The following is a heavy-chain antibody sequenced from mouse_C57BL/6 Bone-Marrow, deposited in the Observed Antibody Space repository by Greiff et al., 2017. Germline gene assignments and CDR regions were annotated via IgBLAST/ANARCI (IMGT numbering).Heavy chain of an antibody. CDR3: ARFLLRGAY. J-gene: IGHJ3*01. CDR2: INPNNGGT. V-gene: IGHV1-26*01. CDR1: GYTFTDYY. D-gene: IGHD1-1*01. Sequence: EVQLQQPGPELVKPGASVKISCKASGYTFTDYYMNWVKQSHGQSLEWIGDINPNNGGTSYNQKFKGKATLTVDKSSSTAYMELRSLTSEDSAVYYCARFLLRGAYWGQGTLVTVSA.